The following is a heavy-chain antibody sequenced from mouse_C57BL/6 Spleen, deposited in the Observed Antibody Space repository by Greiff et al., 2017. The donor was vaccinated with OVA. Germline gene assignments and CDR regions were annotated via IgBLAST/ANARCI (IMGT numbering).Heavy chain of an antibody. V-gene: IGHV2-2*01. CDR2: IWSGGST. CDR3: ARKDYGSSSMDY. D-gene: IGHD1-1*01. Sequence: VQLQQSGPGLVQPSPSLSITCTASGFSLTSYGVHWVRQSPGKGLEWLGVIWSGGSTDYYAAFISRLSISKDNSKSQVFFKMNSLQADDTAIYYCARKDYGSSSMDYWGQGTSVTVSS. J-gene: IGHJ4*01. CDR1: GFSLTSYG.